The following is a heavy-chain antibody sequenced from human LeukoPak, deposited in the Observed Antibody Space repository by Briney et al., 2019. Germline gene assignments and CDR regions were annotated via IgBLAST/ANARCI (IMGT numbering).Heavy chain of an antibody. CDR2: ISGAGRVT. J-gene: IGHJ4*02. D-gene: IGHD3-16*01. Sequence: GGSLRLSCAVSGFTFKSHEMNWVRQAPGKGLEWVSYISGAGRVTYYADSVKGRFTISRDNAKKSLYLQMNSLRAENTAVYYCARNDYSSGHFDYWGQGTLVTVSS. V-gene: IGHV3-48*03. CDR3: ARNDYSSGHFDY. CDR1: GFTFKSHE.